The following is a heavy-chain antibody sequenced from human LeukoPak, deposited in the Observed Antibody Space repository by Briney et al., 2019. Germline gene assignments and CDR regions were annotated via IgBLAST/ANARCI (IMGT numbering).Heavy chain of an antibody. D-gene: IGHD5-24*01. Sequence: SETLSLTCAVYGGSFSGCYWNWIRQPPGKELEWIGEINHSGSTEYNPSLKSRATMSVDTSKNQFSLKLSSVTAADTAVYYCAREGRDGSRYYFDSWGQGTLVTVSS. V-gene: IGHV4-34*01. CDR2: INHSGST. J-gene: IGHJ4*02. CDR3: AREGRDGSRYYFDS. CDR1: GGSFSGCY.